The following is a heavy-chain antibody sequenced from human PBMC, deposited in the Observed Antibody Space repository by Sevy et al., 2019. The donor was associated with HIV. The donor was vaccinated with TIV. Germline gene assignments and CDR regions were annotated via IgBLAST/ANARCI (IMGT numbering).Heavy chain of an antibody. D-gene: IGHD3-22*01. J-gene: IGHJ4*02. CDR1: GFTFDDYA. Sequence: GGSLRLSCAASGFTFDDYAMHWVRQAPGKGLEWVSGISWNSGNIGYADSVKGRFTISRDNAKNSLYLQMNSLRAEVTALYYCAKDIYDSSGPLDYWGQGTLVTVSS. V-gene: IGHV3-9*01. CDR2: ISWNSGNI. CDR3: AKDIYDSSGPLDY.